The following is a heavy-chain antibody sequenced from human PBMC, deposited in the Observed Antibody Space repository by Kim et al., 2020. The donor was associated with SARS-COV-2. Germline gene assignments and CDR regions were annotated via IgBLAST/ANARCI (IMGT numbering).Heavy chain of an antibody. CDR2: IYSDGSGT. Sequence: GGSLRFSCAASGFTFSSYWMHWVRQAPGKGLVWVSRIYSDGSGTSYADSVKGRITISRDNAKNTLYLQMNSLRAEDTALYYCARRAVDSSGTYYFDYWGQGTLVTVSS. V-gene: IGHV3-74*01. CDR1: GFTFSSYW. J-gene: IGHJ4*02. CDR3: ARRAVDSSGTYYFDY. D-gene: IGHD3-22*01.